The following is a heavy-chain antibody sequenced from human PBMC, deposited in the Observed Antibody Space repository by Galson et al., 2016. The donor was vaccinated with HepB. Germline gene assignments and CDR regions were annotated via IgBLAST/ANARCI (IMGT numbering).Heavy chain of an antibody. CDR2: ISGSSGNI. CDR1: GFTYNTYN. V-gene: IGHV3-48*02. CDR3: ATQGGHGGYSGPGQYYYGMDV. Sequence: SLRLSCAAFGFTYNTYNMDWVRQAPGKGLEWVSYISGSSGNIYYADSVKGRFTTSSDNAKNSLYLQMNSLRDEDTAVYYCATQGGHGGYSGPGQYYYGMDVWGQGTTVTVSS. D-gene: IGHD2-21*01. J-gene: IGHJ6*02.